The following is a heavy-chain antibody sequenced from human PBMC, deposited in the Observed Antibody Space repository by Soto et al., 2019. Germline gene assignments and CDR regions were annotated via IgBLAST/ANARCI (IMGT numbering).Heavy chain of an antibody. D-gene: IGHD2-21*02. J-gene: IGHJ6*02. CDR3: ARRYCASDNCPLFYYFVDL. CDR1: GGTFNKFA. Sequence: VQLVQSGAEVKKTGSSVKVSCKASGGTFNKFAFSWVRQAPAQGFEWMGGIIPVFRSANYAQRFRGRITITADEYTSTVYLYLNDLRSDDTAVYYCARRYCASDNCPLFYYFVDLWGLGTTVTVSS. V-gene: IGHV1-69*01. CDR2: IIPVFRSA.